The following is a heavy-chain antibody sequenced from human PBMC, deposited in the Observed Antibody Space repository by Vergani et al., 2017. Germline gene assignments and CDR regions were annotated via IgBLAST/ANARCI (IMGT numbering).Heavy chain of an antibody. CDR3: ARGDYSYYFDD. D-gene: IGHD2-15*01. J-gene: IGHJ4*02. CDR1: GGSISSHY. Sequence: QVQLQESGPGLVKPSETLSLTCTVSGGSISSHYWSWIRQPPGKGLEWIGYIYYSGSTNYNPSLKSRFTISVDTSKKQFSLKLSSVTAADTAVYYCARGDYSYYFDDWGQGTLVTVSS. V-gene: IGHV4-59*11. CDR2: IYYSGST.